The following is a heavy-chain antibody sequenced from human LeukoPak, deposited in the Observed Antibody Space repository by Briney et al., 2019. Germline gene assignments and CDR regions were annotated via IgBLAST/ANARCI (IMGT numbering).Heavy chain of an antibody. CDR1: GGSISSGGYY. CDR3: ARGLRESWGFRFQGNNWFDP. D-gene: IGHD3-16*01. J-gene: IGHJ5*02. CDR2: INHSGST. V-gene: IGHV4-30-2*01. Sequence: PSQTLSLTCTVSGGSISSGGYYWSWIRQPPGKGLEWIGEINHSGSTNYNPSLKSRVTISVDTSKNQFSLKLSSVTAADTAVYYCARGLRESWGFRFQGNNWFDPWGQGTLVTVSS.